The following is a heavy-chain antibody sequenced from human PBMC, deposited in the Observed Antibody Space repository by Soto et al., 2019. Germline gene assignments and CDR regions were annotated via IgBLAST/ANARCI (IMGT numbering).Heavy chain of an antibody. CDR3: ARDWGSGTYYYDSSGYRPLGY. J-gene: IGHJ4*02. D-gene: IGHD3-22*01. CDR2: INPNSGGT. CDR1: GYTFTGYY. V-gene: IGHV1-2*02. Sequence: GASVKVSCKASGYTFTGYYMHWVRQAPGQGLEWMGWINPNSGGTNYAQKFQGRVTMTRDTSISTAYMELSRLRSDDTAVYYCARDWGSGTYYYDSSGYRPLGYWGQGTLVTVSS.